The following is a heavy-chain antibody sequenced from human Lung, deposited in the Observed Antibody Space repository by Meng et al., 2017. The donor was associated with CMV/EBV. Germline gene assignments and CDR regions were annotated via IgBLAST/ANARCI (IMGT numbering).Heavy chain of an antibody. V-gene: IGHV1-46*01. D-gene: IGHD1-26*01. CDR2: INTGSGGT. CDR3: ERDSNGSYYGAFDI. Sequence: ASXXVSXKASGYTFTNYFMHWGRQGPGQGLEWMGVINTGSGGTNYAQKFQGRVSMTRDTSTSTAYMEVSSLRSEDTAVYFCERDSNGSYYGAFDIWGRGTMVTVSS. J-gene: IGHJ3*02. CDR1: GYTFTNYF.